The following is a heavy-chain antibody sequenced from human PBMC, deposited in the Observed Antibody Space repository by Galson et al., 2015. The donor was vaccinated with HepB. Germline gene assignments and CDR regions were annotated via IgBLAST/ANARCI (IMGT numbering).Heavy chain of an antibody. J-gene: IGHJ4*02. D-gene: IGHD6-13*01. CDR3: NRLRDFSGHSSR. Sequence: SLRLSCAASGFTFSGSAIHWVRQASGKGPEWVGRIRSKASNYATSYVPSLKGRFTISRDDSKNMAYLHMKSLKTEDTAAYYCNRLRDFSGHSSRWGQGTLVTVSS. CDR1: GFTFSGSA. CDR2: IRSKASNYAT. V-gene: IGHV3-73*01.